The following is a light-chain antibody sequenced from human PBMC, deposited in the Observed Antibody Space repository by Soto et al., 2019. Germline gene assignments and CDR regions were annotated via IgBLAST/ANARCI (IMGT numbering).Light chain of an antibody. J-gene: IGKJ1*01. CDR1: QGISSY. CDR3: QQSGNTPWT. Sequence: IQLTQSPSSLSASVGDRVTISCRASQGISSYLGWYQQKPGKAPNLLIYDASTLHSGVPSRFSGSGSGTEFTLTISRLEPEDFAVFYCQQSGNTPWTFGQGTKVDIK. CDR2: DAS. V-gene: IGKV1-9*01.